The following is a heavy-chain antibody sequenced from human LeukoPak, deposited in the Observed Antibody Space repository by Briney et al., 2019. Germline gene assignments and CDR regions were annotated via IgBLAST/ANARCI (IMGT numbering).Heavy chain of an antibody. CDR2: ITPKSGDT. CDR1: GYTFSDFY. Sequence: EASVKLSCKASGYTFSDFYIHGVRQAPGQGLEYVGWITPKSGDTYSPQRFQGRVTMTRDASISTAYMELSSLRSDDTAVYFCARVRLADERAWAYWGQGTLVTVSS. D-gene: IGHD1-1*01. CDR3: ARVRLADERAWAY. V-gene: IGHV1-2*02. J-gene: IGHJ4*02.